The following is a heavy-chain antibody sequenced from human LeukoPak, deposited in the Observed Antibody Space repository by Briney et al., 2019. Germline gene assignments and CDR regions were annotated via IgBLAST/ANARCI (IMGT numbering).Heavy chain of an antibody. Sequence: ASVKVSCKASGYTFIDYYMHWMRQAPGQGLEWMGWINPKSGGTNHAQKFQGRVTMIRDTSISTAYMELNSLTSDDTAVYFCARAGRYDTSAYYHQTSYFDYWGQGTLVTVSS. J-gene: IGHJ4*02. CDR3: ARAGRYDTSAYYHQTSYFDY. CDR2: INPKSGGT. V-gene: IGHV1-2*02. CDR1: GYTFIDYY. D-gene: IGHD3-22*01.